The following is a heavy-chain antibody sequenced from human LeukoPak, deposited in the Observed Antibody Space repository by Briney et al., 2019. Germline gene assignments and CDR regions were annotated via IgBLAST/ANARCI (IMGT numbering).Heavy chain of an antibody. CDR3: ARDLEELSYYYDSSGYGIVDY. J-gene: IGHJ4*02. CDR1: GYTFTSSD. D-gene: IGHD3-22*01. Sequence: GASVKVSCKTSGYTFTSSDINWVRQATGQGLEWMGWINPNSGGTNYAQKFQVRVTMTRDTSISTAYMELSRLRSDDTAVYYCARDLEELSYYYDSSGYGIVDYWGQGTLVTVSS. CDR2: INPNSGGT. V-gene: IGHV1-2*02.